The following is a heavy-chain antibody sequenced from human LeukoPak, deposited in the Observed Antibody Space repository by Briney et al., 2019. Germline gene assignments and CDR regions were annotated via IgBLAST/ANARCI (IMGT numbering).Heavy chain of an antibody. CDR2: ISKDGSTS. D-gene: IGHD3-22*01. CDR3: ARDYYMGIVDQ. V-gene: IGHV3-74*01. J-gene: IGHJ5*02. CDR1: GFTFSNHW. Sequence: GGSLRLSCEASGFTFSNHWMHWVCQAPGKGLVWVSVISKDGSTSIYADSVRGRLTISRDNAKNTLYLQMNSLRVEDTSVYYCARDYYMGIVDQWGQGTRVTVSS.